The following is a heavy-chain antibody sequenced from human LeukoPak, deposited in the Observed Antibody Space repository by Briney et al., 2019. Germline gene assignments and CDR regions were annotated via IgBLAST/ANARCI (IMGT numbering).Heavy chain of an antibody. CDR2: ISGSGGST. CDR3: ARDRQNDYYDSSGYPDY. D-gene: IGHD3-22*01. J-gene: IGHJ4*02. Sequence: GGSLRLSCAASGFTFSSYAMSWVRQAPGKGLEWVSAISGSGGSTYYADSVKGRFTISRDNSKNTLYLQMNSLRAEDTAVYYCARDRQNDYYDSSGYPDYWGQGTLVTVSS. CDR1: GFTFSSYA. V-gene: IGHV3-23*01.